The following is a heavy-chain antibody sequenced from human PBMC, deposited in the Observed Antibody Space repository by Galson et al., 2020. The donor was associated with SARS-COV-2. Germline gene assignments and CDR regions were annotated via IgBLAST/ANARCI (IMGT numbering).Heavy chain of an antibody. CDR3: AGEYGIKFGGVFVIGY. V-gene: IGHV3-66*01. J-gene: IGHJ4*02. CDR2: IYSGGNT. D-gene: IGHD3-16*02. Sequence: GESLKISCTASAFSVSRNYMTWVRQAPGKGLEWVSSIYSGGNTNYADSVKGRFTISRDNSKNTLYLQMHSLRAEDTAVYYCAGEYGIKFGGVFVIGYWGQGTLVTVSS. CDR1: AFSVSRNY.